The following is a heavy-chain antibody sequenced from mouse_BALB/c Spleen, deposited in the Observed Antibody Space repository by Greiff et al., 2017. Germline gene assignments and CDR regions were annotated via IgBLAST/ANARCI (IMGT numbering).Heavy chain of an antibody. CDR3: ARVGNPALDY. CDR1: GFTFSDYY. CDR2: ISDGGSYT. D-gene: IGHD2-1*01. Sequence: EVKLVESGGGLVKPGGSLKLSCAASGFTFSDYYMYWVRQTPEKRLEWVATISDGGSYTYYPDSVKGRFTISRDNAKNNLYLQMSSLKSEDTAMYYCARVGNPALDYWGQGTSVTVSS. V-gene: IGHV5-4*02. J-gene: IGHJ4*01.